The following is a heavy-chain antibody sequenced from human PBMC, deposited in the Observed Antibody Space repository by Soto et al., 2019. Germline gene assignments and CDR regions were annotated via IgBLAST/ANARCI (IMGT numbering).Heavy chain of an antibody. CDR2: IYYSGST. CDR1: GGSTSTSNYY. V-gene: IGHV4-39*01. CDR3: ARETLRTVDY. Sequence: SETLSLTCTVSGGSTSTSNYYWGWIRQPPGRGLEWIGNIYYSGSTYYNPSLRSRLTISVDTSKSQVSLKLRSVTAADTAVYFCARETLRTVDYWGLGTLVTVSP. J-gene: IGHJ4*02.